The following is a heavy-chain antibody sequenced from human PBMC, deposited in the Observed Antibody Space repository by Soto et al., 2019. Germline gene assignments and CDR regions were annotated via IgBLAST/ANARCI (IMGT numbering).Heavy chain of an antibody. CDR1: GYTFTSYG. J-gene: IGHJ3*02. D-gene: IGHD3-10*01. CDR2: ISAYNGNT. CDR3: ARDLNHYGSGKSVWGAFDI. Sequence: QVQLVQSGAEVKKPGASVKVSCKASGYTFTSYGISWVRQAPGQGLEWMGWISAYNGNTNYAQKLQGRVTMTTDTSTSTAYMELRSLRSDDTAVYYCARDLNHYGSGKSVWGAFDIWGQGTMVTVSS. V-gene: IGHV1-18*01.